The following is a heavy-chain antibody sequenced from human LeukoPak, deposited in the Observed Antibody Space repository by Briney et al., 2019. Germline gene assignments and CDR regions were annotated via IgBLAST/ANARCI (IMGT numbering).Heavy chain of an antibody. CDR1: GGSISSSSYY. Sequence: PSETLSLTCTVSGGSISSSSYYWGWIRQPPGKGLEWIGSIYYSGSTYYNPSLKSRVTISVDTSKNQFSLKLRSDDTAVYYCARGYCSGGSCQMSHFDNWGQGTLVTVSS. D-gene: IGHD2-15*01. CDR3: ARGYCSGGSCQMSHFDN. J-gene: IGHJ4*02. V-gene: IGHV4-39*07. CDR2: IYYSGST.